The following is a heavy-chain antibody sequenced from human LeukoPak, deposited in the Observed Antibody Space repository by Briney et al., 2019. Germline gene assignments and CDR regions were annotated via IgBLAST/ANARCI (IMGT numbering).Heavy chain of an antibody. Sequence: GGSLRLSCAASGFTFSNYWMDWVRQAPGKGLEWVANIKQDGSEIYYVDSVKGRFTISRDNAKNSLYLQMNSLRAEDTAVYYCARDRHVGTRDDVFHIWGQGTMVTVSS. J-gene: IGHJ3*02. CDR3: ARDRHVGTRDDVFHI. D-gene: IGHD3-10*01. CDR2: IKQDGSEI. V-gene: IGHV3-7*01. CDR1: GFTFSNYW.